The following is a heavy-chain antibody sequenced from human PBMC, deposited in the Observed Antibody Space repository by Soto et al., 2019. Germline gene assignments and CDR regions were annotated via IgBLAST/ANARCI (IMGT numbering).Heavy chain of an antibody. Sequence: ETLSLTCTVSGGSVSSGSYYWSWIRQPPGKGLEWIGYIYYSGSTNYNPSLKSRVTISVDTSKNQFSLKLSSVTAADTAVYYCARDHVVRGVINWFDPWGQGTLVTVSS. D-gene: IGHD3-10*01. CDR2: IYYSGST. CDR3: ARDHVVRGVINWFDP. CDR1: GGSVSSGSYY. J-gene: IGHJ5*02. V-gene: IGHV4-61*01.